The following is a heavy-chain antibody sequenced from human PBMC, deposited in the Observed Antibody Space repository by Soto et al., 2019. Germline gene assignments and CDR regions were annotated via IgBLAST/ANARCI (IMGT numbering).Heavy chain of an antibody. Sequence: SETLSLTCTVSGASISGYHWSWIQQLPGKGLECLGYISYSGSTNYNPSLKSRVTMSIDTSKNQFSLKLNSVTAADTAVYYCARGFSIDWYTYYFDYWGQGPLVTVSS. CDR2: ISYSGST. D-gene: IGHD3-3*02. V-gene: IGHV4-59*08. J-gene: IGHJ4*02. CDR1: GASISGYH. CDR3: ARGFSIDWYTYYFDY.